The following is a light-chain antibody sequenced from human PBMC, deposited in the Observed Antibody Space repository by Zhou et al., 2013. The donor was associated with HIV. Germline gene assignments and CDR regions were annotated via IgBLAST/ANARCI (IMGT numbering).Light chain of an antibody. CDR3: QQYGGPVT. J-gene: IGKJ2*01. V-gene: IGKV1-5*03. CDR1: QSISSW. CDR2: KAS. Sequence: DIQMTQSPSTLSASVGDRVTITCRASQSISSWLAWYQQKPGKAPTLLIYKASSLQSGVPSRFSGSGSGTEFTLTISSLQPDDFATYYCQQYGGPVTFGRGTKLEIK.